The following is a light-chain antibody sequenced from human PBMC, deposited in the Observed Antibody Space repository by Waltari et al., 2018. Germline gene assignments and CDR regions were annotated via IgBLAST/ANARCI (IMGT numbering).Light chain of an antibody. CDR1: QSVSSN. CDR3: QQFNDWPRT. V-gene: IGKV3D-15*01. Sequence: EVVMTQSPATVSVSPGERATLSCRASQSVSSNLAWYQQKPGQGPRLLIYGASTRATSIPARFSGSGSGTELTLTISNLQSEDFAVYFCQQFNDWPRTFGQGTKVEIK. J-gene: IGKJ1*01. CDR2: GAS.